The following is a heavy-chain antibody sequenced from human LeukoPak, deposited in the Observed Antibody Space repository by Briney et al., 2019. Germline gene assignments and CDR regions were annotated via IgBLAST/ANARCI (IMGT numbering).Heavy chain of an antibody. J-gene: IGHJ4*02. CDR1: GLTFSSYA. CDR2: RSYSGGAQK. CDR3: VRDPPAVSNQTQSTFDS. Sequence: GRSLRLSCEAFGLTFSSYAMHWVRQAPGKGLEWVAGRSYSGGAQKFYAASVHGRFTLSRDNSKNPLFLQIDSLSPDDTAVYYCVRDPPAVSNQTQSTFDSWGQGTLVIVSS. D-gene: IGHD1-14*01. V-gene: IGHV3-30*04.